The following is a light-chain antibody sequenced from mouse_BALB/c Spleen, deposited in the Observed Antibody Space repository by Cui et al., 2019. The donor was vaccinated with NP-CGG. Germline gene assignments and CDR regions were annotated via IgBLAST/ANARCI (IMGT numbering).Light chain of an antibody. CDR3: ALWYSNHWV. CDR2: GTD. Sequence: QAVVTQESALTTSPGETVTLTCRSSTGTVTTSNYANWVQEKPDHFFTGLIGGTDNRAPGVPARFSGSLIGDKAALTITGAQTDDEAIYFCALWYSNHWVFGGGTKLTVL. J-gene: IGLJ1*01. CDR1: TGTVTTSNY. V-gene: IGLV1*01.